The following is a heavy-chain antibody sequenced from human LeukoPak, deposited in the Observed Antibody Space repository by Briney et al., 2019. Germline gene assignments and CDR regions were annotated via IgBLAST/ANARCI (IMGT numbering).Heavy chain of an antibody. J-gene: IGHJ3*02. V-gene: IGHV3-7*01. CDR1: RFTFNNAW. Sequence: GGSLRLSCAVSRFTFNNAWMSWVRQAPGKGLEWVATIKQDGSEKYYVDSVKGRFTISRDNAKNSLYLQMNSLRVGDTAVYYCASPEWLPDSIDIWGQGTMVTVSS. D-gene: IGHD3-3*01. CDR3: ASPEWLPDSIDI. CDR2: IKQDGSEK.